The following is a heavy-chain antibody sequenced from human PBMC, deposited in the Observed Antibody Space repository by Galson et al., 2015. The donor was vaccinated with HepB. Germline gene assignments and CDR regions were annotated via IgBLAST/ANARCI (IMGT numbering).Heavy chain of an antibody. CDR1: GFSLNSNGVA. CDR2: VYWDDDK. D-gene: IGHD3-3*01. V-gene: IGHV2-5*02. J-gene: IGHJ3*01. Sequence: PALVKPTQTLMLTCTFSGFSLNSNGVAVGWIRQPPGKALEWLAHVYWDDDKRYSSSLRDKLTITKDTSRNQVVLTMATVGPVDTARYYCVRAATSCSGSACRPYSIDVWGQGTMVTVSS. CDR3: VRAATSCSGSACRPYSIDV.